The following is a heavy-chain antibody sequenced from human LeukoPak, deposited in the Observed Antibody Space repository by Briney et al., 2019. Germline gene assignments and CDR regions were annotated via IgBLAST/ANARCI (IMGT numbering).Heavy chain of an antibody. J-gene: IGHJ4*02. CDR2: IKEDGTVK. Sequence: PGGSLRLSCAASGFSFSSYWMTWIRQSPEKGLEWVAHIKEDGTVKYYVDSVKGRFTISRDNAENSVYLQMNDVRVEDTAVYYCVGEAPGYWGQGALVTVSS. CDR3: VGEAPGY. D-gene: IGHD2-2*01. CDR1: GFSFSSYW. V-gene: IGHV3-7*01.